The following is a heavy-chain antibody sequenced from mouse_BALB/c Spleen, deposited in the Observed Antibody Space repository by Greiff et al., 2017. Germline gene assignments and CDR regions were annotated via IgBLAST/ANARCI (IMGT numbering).Heavy chain of an antibody. D-gene: IGHD2-14*01. J-gene: IGHJ2*01. V-gene: IGHV1-5*01. CDR1: GYTFTSYW. Sequence: EVHLVESGTVLARPGASVKMSCKASGYTFTSYWMHWVKQRPGQGLEWIGAIYPGNSDTSYNQKFKGKAKLTAVTSTSTAYMELSSLTNEDSAVYYGTRESVRHFDYWSQGTTLTVTS. CDR2: IYPGNSDT. CDR3: TRESVRHFDY.